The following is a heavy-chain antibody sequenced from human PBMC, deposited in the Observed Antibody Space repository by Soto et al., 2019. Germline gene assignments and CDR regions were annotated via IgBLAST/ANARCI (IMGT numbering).Heavy chain of an antibody. Sequence: QAQLVQSGAVGKKPGSSVVVSCKASGITVGRFIISWVRQAPGQGLEWMGKTAPMFNQTFYARRFECRVTITADTSGNTVYMERTDLQFEDSAVYYGTTLGPWGQGTQVTVSS. CDR2: TAPMFNQT. CDR1: GITVGRFI. CDR3: TTLGP. V-gene: IGHV1-69*02. D-gene: IGHD1-26*01. J-gene: IGHJ5*02.